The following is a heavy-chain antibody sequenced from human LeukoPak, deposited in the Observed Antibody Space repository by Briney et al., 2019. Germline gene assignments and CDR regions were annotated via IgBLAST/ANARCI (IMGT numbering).Heavy chain of an antibody. D-gene: IGHD3-10*01. Sequence: GGSLRLSCAASGFTFSSYWMHWVRQAPGKGLVWVSRINSDGSSTTYADSVKGRFTISRDNAKNTLFLQMNSLRAEDTAVYYCVRLDYYGSGSPAFDYWGQGTLVTVSS. CDR1: GFTFSSYW. V-gene: IGHV3-74*01. J-gene: IGHJ4*02. CDR3: VRLDYYGSGSPAFDY. CDR2: INSDGSST.